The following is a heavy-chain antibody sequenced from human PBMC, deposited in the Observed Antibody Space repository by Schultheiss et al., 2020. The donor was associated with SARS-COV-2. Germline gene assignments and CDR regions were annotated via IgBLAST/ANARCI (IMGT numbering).Heavy chain of an antibody. CDR1: GYTFTSYD. CDR3: ARHLRNAFDI. J-gene: IGHJ3*02. V-gene: IGHV1-3*02. CDR2: SNAGNGNT. Sequence: GGSLRLSCKASGYTFTSYDINWVRQATGQGLEWMGWSNAGNGNTKYSQEFQGRVTITRDTSASTAYMELSSLRSEDTAVYYCARHLRNAFDIWGQGTMVTVSS.